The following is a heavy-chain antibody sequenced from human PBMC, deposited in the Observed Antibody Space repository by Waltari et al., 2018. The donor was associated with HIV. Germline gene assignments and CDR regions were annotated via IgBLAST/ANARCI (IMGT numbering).Heavy chain of an antibody. CDR3: ARAQENSGGLAFQL. J-gene: IGHJ1*01. V-gene: IGHV4-38-2*02. D-gene: IGHD5-12*01. Sequence: QVKLQESGPGLVRPSETLSLNCTVSGYATRSGFYWAWVRRPRGKGLEWIGSMFHSGSTYYNPSLKSRVTMSIDVTKNRFSLSLKSVTATDTALYYCARAQENSGGLAFQLWGLGTLVTVSS. CDR1: GYATRSGFY. CDR2: MFHSGST.